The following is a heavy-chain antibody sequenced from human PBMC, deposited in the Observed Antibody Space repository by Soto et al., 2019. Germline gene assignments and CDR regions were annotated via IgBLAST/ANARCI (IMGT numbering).Heavy chain of an antibody. V-gene: IGHV3-23*01. CDR3: ARDLWWYLH. CDR2: ISGGSEGA. Sequence: EVQLLESEGGLVQPGGALRLSCAASGFTFSSHAMSWVRQAPGKGLEWISSISGGSEGAYYADSVKGRFTISRDNSKNTLYLQMNSLRVEDTAVYYCARDLWWYLHWGQGTLVTVSS. D-gene: IGHD2-15*01. CDR1: GFTFSSHA. J-gene: IGHJ4*02.